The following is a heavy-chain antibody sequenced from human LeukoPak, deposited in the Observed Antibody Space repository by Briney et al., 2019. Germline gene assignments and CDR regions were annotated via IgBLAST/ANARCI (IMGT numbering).Heavy chain of an antibody. CDR3: AREGGPATATNYYYYYYMDV. Sequence: SETLSLTCAVYGGSFSGYYWSWIRQPPGKGLEWIGEINHSGSTNYNPSLKSRVTMSVDTSKNQFSLKLSSVTAADTAVYYCAREGGPATATNYYYYYYMDVWGKGTTVTISS. D-gene: IGHD2-15*01. J-gene: IGHJ6*03. CDR2: INHSGST. CDR1: GGSFSGYY. V-gene: IGHV4-34*01.